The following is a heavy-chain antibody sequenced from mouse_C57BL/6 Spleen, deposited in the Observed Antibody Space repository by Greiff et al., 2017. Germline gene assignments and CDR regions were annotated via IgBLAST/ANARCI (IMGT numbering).Heavy chain of an antibody. D-gene: IGHD2-1*01. CDR1: GYTFTSYW. CDR2: IYPSDSET. CDR3: ARIYGNSAWFAY. Sequence: QVQLQQPGAELVRPGSSVKLSCKASGYTFTSYWMDWVKQRPGQGLEWIGNIYPSDSETPYNQKFKDKATLTVDKSSSPAYMQLSSLTSEDSAVYYCARIYGNSAWFAYWGQGTLVTVSA. J-gene: IGHJ3*01. V-gene: IGHV1-61*01.